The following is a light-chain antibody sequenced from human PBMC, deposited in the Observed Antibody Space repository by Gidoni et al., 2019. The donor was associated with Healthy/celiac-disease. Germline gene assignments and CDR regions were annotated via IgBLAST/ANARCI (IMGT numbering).Light chain of an antibody. Sequence: EIVLTQSPATLSLSPGERATLSCRASQSVSSYLAWYHQKPGQAPRLLIYDASNRATGIPARFSGSGSGTDFTLTISSLEPEDFAVYYCQQRSSFGPGTKVDIK. CDR2: DAS. CDR1: QSVSSY. CDR3: QQRSS. J-gene: IGKJ3*01. V-gene: IGKV3-11*01.